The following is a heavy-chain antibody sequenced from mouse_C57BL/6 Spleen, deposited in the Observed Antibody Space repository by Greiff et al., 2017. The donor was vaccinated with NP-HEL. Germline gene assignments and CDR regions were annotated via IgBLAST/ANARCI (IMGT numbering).Heavy chain of an antibody. Sequence: EVQLQQSGPELVKPGASVKISCKASGYTFTDYYMNWVKQSHGKSLEWIGDINPNNGGTSYNQKFKGKATLTVDKSSSTAYMELRSLTSEDSAVYYCARPYYDYDDYAMDYWGQGTSVTVSS. CDR3: ARPYYDYDDYAMDY. V-gene: IGHV1-26*01. D-gene: IGHD2-4*01. CDR1: GYTFTDYY. CDR2: INPNNGGT. J-gene: IGHJ4*01.